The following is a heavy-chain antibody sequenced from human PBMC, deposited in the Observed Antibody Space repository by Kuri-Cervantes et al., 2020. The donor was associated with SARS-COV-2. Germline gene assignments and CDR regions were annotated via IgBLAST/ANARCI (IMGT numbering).Heavy chain of an antibody. D-gene: IGHD2-21*01. CDR3: AREWSGGDCYSYYYYYYMDV. CDR2: INPNSGGT. V-gene: IGHV1-2*02. J-gene: IGHJ6*03. Sequence: ASVKVSCKASGYTFTGYYMHWARQAPGQGLEWMGWINPNSGGTNYAQKFQGRVTMTRDTSISTAYMELSRLRSDDTAVYYCAREWSGGDCYSYYYYYYMDVWGKGTTVTVSS. CDR1: GYTFTGYY.